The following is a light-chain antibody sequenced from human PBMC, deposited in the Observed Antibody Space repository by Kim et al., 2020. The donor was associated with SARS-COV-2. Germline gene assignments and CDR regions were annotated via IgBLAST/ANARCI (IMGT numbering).Light chain of an antibody. CDR1: QSVNNN. J-gene: IGKJ4*01. CDR3: QQDNDWPLT. Sequence: EIVMTQSPATLSVSPGETATLSCRASQSVNNNLAWYQQKPGQAPRLLIYHASTRATGIAARLSGSGSGTDFTLTISSLQSEDFAVYYCQQDNDWPLTFGGGTKLEI. V-gene: IGKV3-15*01. CDR2: HAS.